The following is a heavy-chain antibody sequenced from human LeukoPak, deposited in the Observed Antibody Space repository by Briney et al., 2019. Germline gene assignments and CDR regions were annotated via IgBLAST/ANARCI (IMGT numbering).Heavy chain of an antibody. CDR1: GGTFSSYA. CDR2: IIPILGIA. CDR3: AREGGSIVATTAFDI. Sequence: ASVKVSCKASGGTFSSYAISWVRQAPGQGLEWMGRIIPILGIANYAQKFQGRVTITADKSTSTAYMELSSLRSEDTAVYYCAREGGSIVATTAFDIWGQGTMVTVSS. D-gene: IGHD5-12*01. J-gene: IGHJ3*02. V-gene: IGHV1-69*04.